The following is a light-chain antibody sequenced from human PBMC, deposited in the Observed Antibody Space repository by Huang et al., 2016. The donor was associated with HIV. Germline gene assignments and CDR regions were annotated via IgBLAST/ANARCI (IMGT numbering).Light chain of an antibody. J-gene: IGKJ1*01. V-gene: IGKV3-15*01. CDR1: QSVSSN. CDR3: QQYNNWPPWT. Sequence: EIVMTQSPATLSVSPGERATLSCRASQSVSSNLAWYQQKPGQAPRLLIYGASTRATGIPARCRGSGSGTEFTLTISSLQSEDFAVYYCQQYNNWPPWTFGQGTKVEIK. CDR2: GAS.